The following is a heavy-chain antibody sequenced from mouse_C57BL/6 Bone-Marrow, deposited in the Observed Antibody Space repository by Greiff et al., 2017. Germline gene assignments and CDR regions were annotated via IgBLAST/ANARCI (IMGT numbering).Heavy chain of an antibody. CDR1: GFSLTSYG. CDR2: IWGVGST. D-gene: IGHD3-3*01. J-gene: IGHJ3*01. V-gene: IGHV2-6*01. Sequence: VMLVESGPGLVAPSQSLSITCTVSGFSLTSYGVDWVRQSPGKGLEWLGVIWGVGSTNYNSALKSRLSISKDNSKSQVFLKMNSLQTYDTAMYYCATSGTGPWFAYWGQGTLVTVSA. CDR3: ATSGTGPWFAY.